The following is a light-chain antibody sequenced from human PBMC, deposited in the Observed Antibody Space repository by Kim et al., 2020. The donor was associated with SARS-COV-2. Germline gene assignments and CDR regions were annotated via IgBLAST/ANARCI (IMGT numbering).Light chain of an antibody. Sequence: LSQGERATLAGGASQRISSCLAWYQQKPGQAPRLLIYDASTRATAIPARFSGSGSGTDSTLTISSLESEDFAAYSCQQGNNWPLTFGGGTKVDIK. J-gene: IGKJ4*01. CDR2: DAS. V-gene: IGKV3-11*01. CDR1: QRISSC. CDR3: QQGNNWPLT.